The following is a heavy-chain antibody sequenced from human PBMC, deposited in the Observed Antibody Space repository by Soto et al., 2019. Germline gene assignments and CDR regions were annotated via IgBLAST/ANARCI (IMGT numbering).Heavy chain of an antibody. CDR1: GYTFTSYA. V-gene: IGHV1-3*01. Sequence: ASVKVSCKASGYTFTSYAMHWVRQAPGQRLEWMGWINAGNGNTKYSQKFQGRVTITRDTSASTAYMELSSLRSEDTAVYYCARGPYYYDSTGSDAFDIWGQGTMVTVSS. CDR2: INAGNGNT. D-gene: IGHD3-22*01. J-gene: IGHJ3*02. CDR3: ARGPYYYDSTGSDAFDI.